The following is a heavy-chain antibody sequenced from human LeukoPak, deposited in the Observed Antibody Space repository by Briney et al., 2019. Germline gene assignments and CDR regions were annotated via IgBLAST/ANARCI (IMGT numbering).Heavy chain of an antibody. Sequence: GSSVKVSCKASGGTFSIYAISWVRQAPGQGLEWMGGIIPIFGTANYAQKFQGRVTITADKSTSTAYMELSSLGSEDTAVYYCARGDILTGYYVMGFDYWGQGTLVTVSS. CDR2: IIPIFGTA. CDR3: ARGDILTGYYVMGFDY. J-gene: IGHJ4*02. CDR1: GGTFSIYA. V-gene: IGHV1-69*06. D-gene: IGHD3-9*01.